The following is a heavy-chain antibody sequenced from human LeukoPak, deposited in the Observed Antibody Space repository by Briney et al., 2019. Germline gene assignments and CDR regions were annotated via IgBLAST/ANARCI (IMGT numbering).Heavy chain of an antibody. J-gene: IGHJ5*02. Sequence: ASVKVSCKASGYTFTSYGISWVRQAPGQGLEWMGWISAYNGNTNYAQKLQGRVTMTTDTSTSTAYMELRSLRSDDMAVYYCARANNPQIKAARRGNWFDPWGQGTLVTVSS. CDR1: GYTFTSYG. CDR3: ARANNPQIKAARRGNWFDP. D-gene: IGHD6-6*01. CDR2: ISAYNGNT. V-gene: IGHV1-18*03.